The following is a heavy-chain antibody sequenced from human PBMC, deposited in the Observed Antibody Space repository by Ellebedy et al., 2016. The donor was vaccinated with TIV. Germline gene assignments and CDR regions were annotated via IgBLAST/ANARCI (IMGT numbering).Heavy chain of an antibody. CDR3: AHYLVGSPYDT. CDR1: GFSLTTSGVG. D-gene: IGHD1-26*01. CDR2: IYWDDVE. V-gene: IGHV2-5*02. Sequence: SGPTLVKPTQTLTLTCSFSGFSLTTSGVGVGWFRQPPGKAPEWLALIYWDDVERYSPSLKSRLTLTKDIAKNQVVLTMAKMDPVDTATYYCAHYLVGSPYDTWGQGTPVTVSS. J-gene: IGHJ1*01.